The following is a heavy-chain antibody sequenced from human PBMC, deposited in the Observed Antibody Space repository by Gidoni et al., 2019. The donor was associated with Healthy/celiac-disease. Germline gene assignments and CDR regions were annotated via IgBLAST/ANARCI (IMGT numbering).Heavy chain of an antibody. V-gene: IGHV4-59*08. J-gene: IGHJ3*02. CDR2: IYYSGST. D-gene: IGHD1-26*01. CDR1: GGSISSYY. Sequence: QVQLQESGPGLVKPSETLSLTCPVSGGSISSYYWSWIRQPPGKGLEWIGYIYYSGSTNYNPSLKSRVTISVDTSKNQFSLKLSSVTAADTAVYYCARPYPGIVGAKGAFDIWGQGTMVTVSS. CDR3: ARPYPGIVGAKGAFDI.